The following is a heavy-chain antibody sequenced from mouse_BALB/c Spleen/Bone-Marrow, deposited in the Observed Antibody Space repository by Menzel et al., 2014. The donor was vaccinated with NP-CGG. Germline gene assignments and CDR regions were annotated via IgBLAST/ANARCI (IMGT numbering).Heavy chain of an antibody. Sequence: VQLKQSGPELVKPGASVKIPCKASGYTFTDYNMDWVRQSHGKSLEWIGNINPNNGGTIYNQKFKGKATLTVDKSSSTAYMELRILTSEDTAVYYCARGGNFGYWGQGTTLTVSS. CDR3: ARGGNFGY. V-gene: IGHV1-18*01. CDR1: GYTFTDYN. D-gene: IGHD1-1*02. CDR2: INPNNGGT. J-gene: IGHJ2*01.